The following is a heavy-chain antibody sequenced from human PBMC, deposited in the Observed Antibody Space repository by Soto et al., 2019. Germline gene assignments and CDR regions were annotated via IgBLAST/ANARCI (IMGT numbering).Heavy chain of an antibody. Sequence: GGSLRLSCATSGFTFSSYWMHWVRQAPGKGLVWVSRINSDGSSTSYADSVKGRFTISRDNAKNTLYLQMNSLRAEDTAVYYCARDPTYFYDSSGYYDYCGQGTLVTVSS. CDR3: ARDPTYFYDSSGYYDY. J-gene: IGHJ4*02. CDR1: GFTFSSYW. V-gene: IGHV3-74*01. D-gene: IGHD3-22*01. CDR2: INSDGSST.